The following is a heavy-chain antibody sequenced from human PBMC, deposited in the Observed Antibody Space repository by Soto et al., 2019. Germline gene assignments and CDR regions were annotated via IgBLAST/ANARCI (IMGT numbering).Heavy chain of an antibody. CDR1: GGSISSGGYY. V-gene: IGHV4-31*03. CDR2: IYYSGST. J-gene: IGHJ6*02. Sequence: SGTLSLTCTVSGGSISSGGYYWSWIRQHPGKGLEWIGHIYYSGSTYYNPSLKSRVTISVDTSKNQFSLKLSSVTAADTAVYYCARPPQGTGNDVVVWGQGTTVPVS. D-gene: IGHD1-1*01. CDR3: ARPPQGTGNDVVV.